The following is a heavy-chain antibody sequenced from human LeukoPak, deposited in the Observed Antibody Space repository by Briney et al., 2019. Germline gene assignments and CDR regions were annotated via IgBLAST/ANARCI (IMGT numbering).Heavy chain of an antibody. J-gene: IGHJ4*02. Sequence: GGSLRLSCAASGFTFDDSAMHWVRQAPGKGLEWVSGISWNSGSIGYADSVKGRFTISRDNAKNSLYLQMNSLRAEDTALYYCAKGHYDILTGYSSPPDYWGQGTLVTVSS. D-gene: IGHD3-9*01. CDR2: ISWNSGSI. V-gene: IGHV3-9*01. CDR1: GFTFDDSA. CDR3: AKGHYDILTGYSSPPDY.